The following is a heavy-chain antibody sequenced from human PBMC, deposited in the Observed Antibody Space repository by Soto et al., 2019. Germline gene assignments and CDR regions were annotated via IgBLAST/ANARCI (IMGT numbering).Heavy chain of an antibody. V-gene: IGHV3-30*18. Sequence: GGSLRLSCAASGFTFSSYGMHWVRQAPGRGLEWVAVISYDGSNKYYADSVKGRFTISRDNSKNTLYLQMNSLRAEDTAVYYCAKGGGDSNHPSKYYDYGMDVWGQGTTVTVSS. CDR1: GFTFSSYG. D-gene: IGHD4-4*01. J-gene: IGHJ6*02. CDR3: AKGGGDSNHPSKYYDYGMDV. CDR2: ISYDGSNK.